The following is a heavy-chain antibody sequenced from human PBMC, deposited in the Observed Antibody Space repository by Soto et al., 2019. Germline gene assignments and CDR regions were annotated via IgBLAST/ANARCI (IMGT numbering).Heavy chain of an antibody. D-gene: IGHD3-22*01. V-gene: IGHV3-48*01. CDR1: GFTFSSYS. CDR2: ISSSSSTI. J-gene: IGHJ4*02. Sequence: EVQLVESGGGLVQPGGSLRLSCAASGFTFSSYSMNWVRQAPGKGLEWVSYISSSSSTIYYADYVKGRFTISRDNAKNSLYLQMNSLRAEDTAVYYCASQLYDSSGYYSHYYFDYWGQGTLVTVSS. CDR3: ASQLYDSSGYYSHYYFDY.